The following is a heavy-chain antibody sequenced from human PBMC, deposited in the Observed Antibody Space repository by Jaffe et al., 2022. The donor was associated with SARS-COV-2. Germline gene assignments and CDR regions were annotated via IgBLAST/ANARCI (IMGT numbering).Heavy chain of an antibody. J-gene: IGHJ4*02. CDR3: AIHSGDSSGHYDEN. CDR2: IDRSDT. D-gene: IGHD3-22*01. V-gene: IGHV3-23*05. Sequence: EVQLLESGGDLVQSGGSLRLSCAASGFRISSHDMSWVRQAPGKGLEWVSGIDRSDTYYIDSVKGRFTISRDNSKNTLYLQMSSLRAEDTAVYYCAIHSGDSSGHYDENWGQGTLVTVSS. CDR1: GFRISSHD.